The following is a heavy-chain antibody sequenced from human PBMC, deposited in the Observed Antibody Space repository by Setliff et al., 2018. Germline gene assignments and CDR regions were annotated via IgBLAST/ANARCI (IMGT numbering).Heavy chain of an antibody. D-gene: IGHD2-8*01. J-gene: IGHJ4*02. CDR1: GFTFDNYW. V-gene: IGHV3-7*03. CDR2: INQRESAK. CDR3: ARTDGTNLGYFDN. Sequence: PGGSLRLSCVASGFTFDNYWMGWVRQPPGKGLEWVANINQRESAKLYVDSVKGRFTISRDNAENSLYLQMTSLRAEDTAVYYCARTDGTNLGYFDNWGQGTLVTVSS.